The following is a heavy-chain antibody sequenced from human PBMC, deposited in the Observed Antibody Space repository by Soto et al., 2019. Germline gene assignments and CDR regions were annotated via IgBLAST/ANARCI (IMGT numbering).Heavy chain of an antibody. CDR1: GFTFSSYD. CDR3: ARTIAVAGTDAFDI. Sequence: EVQLVESGGGLVQPGGSLRLSCAASGFTFSSYDMHWVRQATGKGLEWVSSIGIAGDTYYPGSVKGRFTISRENAKNSLYLQMNSLRAGDTAVYYCARTIAVAGTDAFDIWGQGTMVTGSS. D-gene: IGHD6-19*01. CDR2: IGIAGDT. J-gene: IGHJ3*02. V-gene: IGHV3-13*01.